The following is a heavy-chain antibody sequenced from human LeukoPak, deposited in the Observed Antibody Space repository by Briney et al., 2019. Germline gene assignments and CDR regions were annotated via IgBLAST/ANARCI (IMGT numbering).Heavy chain of an antibody. D-gene: IGHD3-22*01. Sequence: SETLSLTCAVYGGSFSDYYWSWIRQPPGKGLEWIGEINHSGSTNYNPSLKSRVTISVDTSKNQSSLKLNSVTAADTAVYYCARSNIDVYYYDSRANKDAFDMWGQGTMVTVSS. J-gene: IGHJ3*02. CDR2: INHSGST. CDR1: GGSFSDYY. CDR3: ARSNIDVYYYDSRANKDAFDM. V-gene: IGHV4-34*01.